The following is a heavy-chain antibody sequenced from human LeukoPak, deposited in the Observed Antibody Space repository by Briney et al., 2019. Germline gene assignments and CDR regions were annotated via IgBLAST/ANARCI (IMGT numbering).Heavy chain of an antibody. V-gene: IGHV4-59*08. Sequence: SETLSLTCTVSGGSISSTYWSWIRQPPGKGLEWIGYIYSSGSTSYNPSLKSRVTISVVTSKNQFSLRLKFVTAADTAVYYCARLGGSRDFDYWGQGTLVTVSS. J-gene: IGHJ4*02. CDR2: IYSSGST. D-gene: IGHD3-16*01. CDR1: GGSISSTY. CDR3: ARLGGSRDFDY.